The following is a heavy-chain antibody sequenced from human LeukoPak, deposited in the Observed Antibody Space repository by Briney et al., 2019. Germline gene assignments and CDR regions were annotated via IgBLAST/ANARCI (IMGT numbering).Heavy chain of an antibody. J-gene: IGHJ4*02. D-gene: IGHD6-19*01. CDR1: GFTFSSYG. CDR3: AKGGYSSGWRNYFDY. CDR2: ISATGGST. Sequence: GGSLRLSCAASGFTFSSYGITWVRQAPGKGLEWVSTISATGGSTYYADPVKGRFTISRDNSKDTLCLQMNSLRAEDTAVYYCAKGGYSSGWRNYFDYWGQGTLVTVSS. V-gene: IGHV3-23*01.